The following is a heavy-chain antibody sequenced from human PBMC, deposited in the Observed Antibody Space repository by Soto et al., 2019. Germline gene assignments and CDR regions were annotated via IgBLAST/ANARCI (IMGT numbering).Heavy chain of an antibody. CDR3: ARSPPPLGRFDS. CDR2: INGGSGST. J-gene: IGHJ5*01. V-gene: IGHV1-3*01. CDR1: GYTFANYA. Sequence: ASVKVSCKASGYTFANYAMQWVRQAPGQRLERMGWINGGSGSTRYSQNFQGRLTITRDSSANTVYMELSSLRSGDTAIYYCARSPPPLGRFDSWGQGTLVTVSS.